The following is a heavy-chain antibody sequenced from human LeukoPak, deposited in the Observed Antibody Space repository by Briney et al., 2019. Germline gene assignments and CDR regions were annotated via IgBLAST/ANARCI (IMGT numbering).Heavy chain of an antibody. V-gene: IGHV4-61*02. D-gene: IGHD3-22*01. CDR3: ARGVEAYDSSGYYFFDY. Sequence: SQTLSLTCTVSGGSISSGSYYWSWIRQPAGKGLEWIGRIYTSGSTNYNPSLKSRVTISVDTSKNQFSLKLSSVTAADTAVYYCARGVEAYDSSGYYFFDYWGQGTLVTVSS. CDR1: GGSISSGSYY. CDR2: IYTSGST. J-gene: IGHJ4*02.